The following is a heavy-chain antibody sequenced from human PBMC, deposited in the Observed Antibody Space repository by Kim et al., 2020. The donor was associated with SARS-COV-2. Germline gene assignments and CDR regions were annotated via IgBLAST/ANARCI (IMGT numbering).Heavy chain of an antibody. V-gene: IGHV1-2*04. J-gene: IGHJ5*02. CDR2: INPNSGGT. Sequence: ASVKVSCKASGYTFTGYYMHWVRQAPGQGLEWMGWINPNSGGTNYAQKFQGWVTMTRDTSISTAYMELSRLRSDDTAVYYCARARRDYYGSGSYYWFDPWGQGTLVTVSS. CDR1: GYTFTGYY. CDR3: ARARRDYYGSGSYYWFDP. D-gene: IGHD3-10*01.